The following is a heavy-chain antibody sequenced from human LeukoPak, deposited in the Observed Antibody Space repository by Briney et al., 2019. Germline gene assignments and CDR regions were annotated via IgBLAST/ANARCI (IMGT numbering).Heavy chain of an antibody. J-gene: IGHJ4*02. CDR2: ISAYNGNT. CDR3: ARREFGRAVAGMGTFDY. V-gene: IGHV1-18*01. Sequence: ASVKVSCKASGGTFSSYAISWVRQAPGQGLEWMGWISAYNGNTNYAQKLQGRVTMTTDTSTSTAYMELRSLRSDDTAVYYCARREFGRAVAGMGTFDYWGQGTLVTVSS. CDR1: GGTFSSYA. D-gene: IGHD6-19*01.